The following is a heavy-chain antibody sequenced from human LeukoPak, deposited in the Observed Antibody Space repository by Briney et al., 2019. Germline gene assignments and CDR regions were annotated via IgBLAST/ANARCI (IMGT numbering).Heavy chain of an antibody. D-gene: IGHD5-12*01. Sequence: MAGESLKISCKGSGYSFTSYWIGWVRQMPGKGLEWMGIIYPGDSDTRYSPSFQGQVTISADKSISTAYLQWSSLKASDTAMYYCATTVDLRGYSGYDWVYWGQGTLVTVSS. CDR1: GYSFTSYW. CDR3: ATTVDLRGYSGYDWVY. CDR2: IYPGDSDT. V-gene: IGHV5-51*01. J-gene: IGHJ4*02.